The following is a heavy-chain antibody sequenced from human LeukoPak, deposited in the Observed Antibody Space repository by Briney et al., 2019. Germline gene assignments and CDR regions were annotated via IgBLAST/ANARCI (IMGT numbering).Heavy chain of an antibody. CDR3: AKGLLETCSGATCYPLDS. Sequence: GGSLRLSCAASGFTFSSYAMGWVRQSPGKGLELLSLITGRGTNTYYPDTVKGRFAISRDNSKNTLYLQMNSLRVEDTAVYYCAKGLLETCSGATCYPLDSWGQGTLVTVSS. V-gene: IGHV3-23*01. D-gene: IGHD2-15*01. CDR2: ITGRGTNT. J-gene: IGHJ4*02. CDR1: GFTFSSYA.